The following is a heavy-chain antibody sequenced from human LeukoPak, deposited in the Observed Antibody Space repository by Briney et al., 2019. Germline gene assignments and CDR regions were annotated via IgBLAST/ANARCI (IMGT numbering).Heavy chain of an antibody. V-gene: IGHV4-59*01. CDR3: ARDPRLSGMDF. D-gene: IGHD3-22*01. CDR1: GGSISSYY. J-gene: IGHJ6*04. Sequence: SETLSLTCTVSGGSISSYYWSWIRQPPGKGLEWIGYIYYSGSTNYNPSLKSRVTISVDTSKNQFSLKLSSVTAADTAVYYCARDPRLSGMDFWGKGTTVTVS. CDR2: IYYSGST.